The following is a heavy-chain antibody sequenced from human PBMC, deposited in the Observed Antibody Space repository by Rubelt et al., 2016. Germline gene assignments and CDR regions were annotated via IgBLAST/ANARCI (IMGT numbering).Heavy chain of an antibody. J-gene: IGHJ5*02. CDR3: ARAHYYGSGSYYKKYNWFDP. CDR1: GGSFSGYY. V-gene: IGHV4-34*01. CDR2: INHSGST. D-gene: IGHD3-10*01. Sequence: KPSETLSLTCAVYGGSFSGYYWSWIRQPPGKGLEWIGEINHSGSTNYNPSLKSRVTISVDTSKNQFSLKLSSGTAADTAVYYCARAHYYGSGSYYKKYNWFDPWGQGTLVTVSS.